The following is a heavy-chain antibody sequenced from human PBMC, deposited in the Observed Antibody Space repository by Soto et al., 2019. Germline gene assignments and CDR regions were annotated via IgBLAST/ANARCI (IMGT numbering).Heavy chain of an antibody. CDR1: GYTFTSYG. Sequence: QVQLVQSGAEVKKPGASVKVSCKASGYTFTSYGISWVRQAPGQGLEWMGWISAYNGNTNYAQKPQXXXTXSTNTATSTAYMELRSLRSDDTAVYYCARDAPPEDYWGQGTLVTVSS. CDR2: ISAYNGNT. V-gene: IGHV1-18*01. CDR3: ARDAPPEDY. J-gene: IGHJ4*02.